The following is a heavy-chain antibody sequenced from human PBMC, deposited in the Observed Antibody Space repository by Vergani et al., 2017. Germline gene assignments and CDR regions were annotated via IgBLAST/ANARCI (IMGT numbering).Heavy chain of an antibody. J-gene: IGHJ4*02. CDR1: ERSFISNE. V-gene: IGHV5-51*01. CDR3: TRHVPCGDGACLHFDH. CDR2: INPIDSKI. Sequence: EVMLFQSGAEVKKPGASLKISCKYSERSFISNEIAWVRQMSGKGLQWMGNINPIDSKIAYSPSFQGQAIMSLDKSITTAYRQWRSLKASDTAIYYCTRHVPCGDGACLHFDHWGQGTQVTVSS. D-gene: IGHD2-21*01.